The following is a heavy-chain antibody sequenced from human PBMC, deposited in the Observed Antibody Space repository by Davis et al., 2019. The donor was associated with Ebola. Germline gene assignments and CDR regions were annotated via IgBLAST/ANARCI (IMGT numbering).Heavy chain of an antibody. CDR2: MRDSVNT. CDR1: GDSISSPY. J-gene: IGHJ4*02. V-gene: IGHV4-59*11. Sequence: MPSETLSLTCTVSGDSISSPYLSWIRQPPGKGLEWIGYMRDSVNTNYNPSLKSRVTFSLDTSKNQFSLKLTSVTAADTAVYYCARGRDAYKTGYWGQGTLVTVSS. D-gene: IGHD5-24*01. CDR3: ARGRDAYKTGY.